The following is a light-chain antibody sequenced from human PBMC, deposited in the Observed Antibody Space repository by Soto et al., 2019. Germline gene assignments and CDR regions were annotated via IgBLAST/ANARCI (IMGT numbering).Light chain of an antibody. V-gene: IGKV3-20*01. CDR2: GAS. J-gene: IGKJ4*01. Sequence: EIVLTQSPGTLSLSPVERATLSCRANQIVSSTCLTWYQQKPGQAPRRVIYGASIRATGIPDRFSGSGSGTDFTLTISRLEPEDFAVYYCQYYGNSPRVTFGGGTKVEIK. CDR1: QIVSSTC. CDR3: QYYGNSPRVT.